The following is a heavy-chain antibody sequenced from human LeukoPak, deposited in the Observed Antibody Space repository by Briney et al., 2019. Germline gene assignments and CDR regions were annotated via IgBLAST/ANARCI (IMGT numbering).Heavy chain of an antibody. Sequence: GGSLRLSCATSGFTFSNHVMSWVRQARGRGQRWVAVISGGGRTTEDAECGKGHVTISIDNCKITLSLQIKSLRVEDTAIYFCAKNVVVKRYIDFWGQGTLVTVSS. D-gene: IGHD2-15*01. J-gene: IGHJ4*02. CDR1: GFTFSNHV. V-gene: IGHV3-23*03. CDR3: AKNVVVKRYIDF. CDR2: ISGGGRTT.